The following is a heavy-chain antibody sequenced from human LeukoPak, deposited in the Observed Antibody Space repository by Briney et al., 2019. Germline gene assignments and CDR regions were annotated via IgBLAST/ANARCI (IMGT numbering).Heavy chain of an antibody. D-gene: IGHD6-13*01. J-gene: IGHJ5*02. CDR2: INSDGSST. CDR1: GFTFSSYL. Sequence: GGSLRLSCAASGFTFSSYLMHWVRQAPGKGLVWVSRINSDGSSTSYADSVKGRFTISRDNAKNTLYLQMNSLRAEDTAVYYCARELAAAANWFDPWGQGTLVTVSS. V-gene: IGHV3-74*01. CDR3: ARELAAAANWFDP.